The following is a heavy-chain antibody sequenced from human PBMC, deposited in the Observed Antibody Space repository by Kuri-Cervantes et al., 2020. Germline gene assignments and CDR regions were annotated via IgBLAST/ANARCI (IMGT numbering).Heavy chain of an antibody. CDR1: GFTFSSYS. J-gene: IGHJ5*02. CDR2: ISSSSSYI. CDR3: EKDPSPVYGSGGGCYQA. Sequence: GESLKISCAASGFTFSSYSMNWVCQAPGKGLEWVSSISSSSSYIYYADSVKGRFTISRDNSKNTLYLQMNSLRDEDTAVYYCEKDPSPVYGSGGGCYQAWGQGTLVTVSS. V-gene: IGHV3-21*04. D-gene: IGHD2-15*01.